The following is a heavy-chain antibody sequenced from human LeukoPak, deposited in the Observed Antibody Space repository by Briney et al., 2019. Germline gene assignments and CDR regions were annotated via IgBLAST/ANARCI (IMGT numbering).Heavy chain of an antibody. CDR2: INTDGSNT. V-gene: IGHV3-74*01. Sequence: GGSLRLSCAASGFTFSSYAMSWVRQAPGKGLMWVSRINTDGSNTHYADSAKGRFTISRDNAKNTLYLQMNGLRVEDTAVYYCVVWGEDRSGHRFDFWGQGTLVTVSS. CDR1: GFTFSSYA. J-gene: IGHJ4*02. D-gene: IGHD3-22*01. CDR3: VVWGEDRSGHRFDF.